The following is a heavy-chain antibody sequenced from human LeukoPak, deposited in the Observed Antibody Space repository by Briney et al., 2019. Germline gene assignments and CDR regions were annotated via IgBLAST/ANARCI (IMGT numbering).Heavy chain of an antibody. D-gene: IGHD1-26*01. CDR2: INSDSIWI. CDR3: ARDAGGRTQREGWFDP. CDR1: GFSFRTYS. V-gene: IGHV3-21*01. Sequence: GGSLRLSCAASGFSFRTYSMNWVRQTLGKGLEWVSSINSDSIWIYYADSVRGRFTISRDNTRNSLYLQMNSLRVEDTAVYYCARDAGGRTQREGWFDPWGQGTLVTVSS. J-gene: IGHJ5*02.